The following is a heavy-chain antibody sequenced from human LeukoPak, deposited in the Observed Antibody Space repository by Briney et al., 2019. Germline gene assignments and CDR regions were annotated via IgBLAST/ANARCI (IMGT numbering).Heavy chain of an antibody. J-gene: IGHJ5*02. CDR2: MNPNSGNT. Sequence: ASVKVSCKASGYTFTSYDINWVRQATGQGLEWMGWMNPNSGNTGYAQKFQGRVTMTRNTSISTAYMELSSLRSEDTAVYYCARDHSRGPYNWFDPWGQGTLVTVSS. V-gene: IGHV1-8*01. CDR1: GYTFTSYD. CDR3: ARDHSRGPYNWFDP. D-gene: IGHD5-18*01.